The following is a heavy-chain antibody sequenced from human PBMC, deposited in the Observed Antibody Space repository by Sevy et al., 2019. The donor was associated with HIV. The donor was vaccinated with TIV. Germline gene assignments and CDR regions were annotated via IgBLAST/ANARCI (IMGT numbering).Heavy chain of an antibody. D-gene: IGHD4-17*01. Sequence: ASVKVSCKASGYIFTDYYIHWVRQAPGQGLEWMAWINSDSGVTNYGQRFQGEVTVTRDTSLNTAYLDLSRLKSNDTAIYFCARLTTKPTSDLYGMDVWGQGTTVTVS. CDR3: ARLTTKPTSDLYGMDV. V-gene: IGHV1-2*02. CDR2: INSDSGVT. J-gene: IGHJ6*02. CDR1: GYIFTDYY.